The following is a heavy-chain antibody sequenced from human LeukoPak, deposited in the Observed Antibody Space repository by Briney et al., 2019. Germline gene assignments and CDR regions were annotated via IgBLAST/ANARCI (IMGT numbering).Heavy chain of an antibody. D-gene: IGHD3-9*01. J-gene: IGHJ5*02. CDR3: ARDLANYDILTGHANWFDP. V-gene: IGHV4-59*01. CDR2: IYYSGST. Sequence: PSETLSLTCTVSGGSISSYYWSWIRQPPGKGLEWIGYIYYSGSTNYNPSLKSRVTISVDTSENQFSLKLSSVTAADTAVYYCARDLANYDILTGHANWFDPWGQGTLVTVSS. CDR1: GGSISSYY.